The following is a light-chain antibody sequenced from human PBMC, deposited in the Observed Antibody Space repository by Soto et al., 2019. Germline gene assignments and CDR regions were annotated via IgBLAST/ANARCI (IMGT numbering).Light chain of an antibody. CDR3: MQHTDFPIT. J-gene: IGKJ5*01. V-gene: IGKV2-40*01. CDR2: ALS. Sequence: EIVLTQTPLSLPVTPGEPASISCRSSQSLLDTDDGSTYLDWYLQRPGRSPQLLIYALSSRASGGPDRFSGSGSDTEFTLRISRVETEDVGVYYCMQHTDFPITFGQGTRLDIK. CDR1: QSLLDTDDGSTY.